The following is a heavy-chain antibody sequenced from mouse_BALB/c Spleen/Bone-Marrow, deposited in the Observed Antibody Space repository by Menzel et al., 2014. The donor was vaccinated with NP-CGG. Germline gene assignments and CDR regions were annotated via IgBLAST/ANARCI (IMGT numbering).Heavy chain of an antibody. J-gene: IGHJ2*01. D-gene: IGHD1-1*01. Sequence: VQLQQPGAELVKPGASVKLSCTASDFNFKDTYMHWVNQRPEQGLEWIGGIDPANGNTKYDPKFQAKATITADKSSNTAYLQHSSLTSEDAAVYYCDRVQLLRRRAIDYWGQGTTLTVSS. CDR3: DRVQLLRRRAIDY. CDR1: DFNFKDTY. V-gene: IGHV14-3*02. CDR2: IDPANGNT.